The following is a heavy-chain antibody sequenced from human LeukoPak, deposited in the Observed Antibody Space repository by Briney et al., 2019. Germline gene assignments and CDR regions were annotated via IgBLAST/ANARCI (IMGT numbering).Heavy chain of an antibody. Sequence: ASVKASCKASGYTFTGYYMHWVRQAPGQGLEWMGWINPNSGGTNYAQKFQGRVTMTRDTSISIAYMELSRLRSDDTAVYYCARAPTTMVRGVMYYWGQGTLVTVSS. CDR3: ARAPTTMVRGVMYY. V-gene: IGHV1-2*02. CDR2: INPNSGGT. J-gene: IGHJ4*02. CDR1: GYTFTGYY. D-gene: IGHD3-10*01.